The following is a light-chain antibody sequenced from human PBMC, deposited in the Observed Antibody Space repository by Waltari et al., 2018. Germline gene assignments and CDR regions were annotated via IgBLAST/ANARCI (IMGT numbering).Light chain of an antibody. Sequence: SYELTQPPSVSVSPGQTASITCSGDKLGGKYVCWYQQKPGQSPVLVIYQDAKRPSGIPARVSGSNSGNTATLTIGGTQAMDEADYYCQAWDSSTVVFGGGTK. CDR2: QDA. CDR3: QAWDSSTVV. J-gene: IGLJ2*01. V-gene: IGLV3-1*01. CDR1: KLGGKY.